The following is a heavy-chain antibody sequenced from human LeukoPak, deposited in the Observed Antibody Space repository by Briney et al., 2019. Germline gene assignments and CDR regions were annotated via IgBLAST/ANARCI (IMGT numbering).Heavy chain of an antibody. J-gene: IGHJ4*02. CDR1: GFTFSSYG. CDR3: ARDRTMVRGVIGY. V-gene: IGHV3-7*01. Sequence: GGSLRLSCAASGFTFSSYGMHWVRQAPGKGLEWVANIKQDRSEKYYVDSVKGRFTISRDNAKNSLYLQMNSLRAEDTAVYYCARDRTMVRGVIGYWGQGTLVTVSS. D-gene: IGHD3-10*01. CDR2: IKQDRSEK.